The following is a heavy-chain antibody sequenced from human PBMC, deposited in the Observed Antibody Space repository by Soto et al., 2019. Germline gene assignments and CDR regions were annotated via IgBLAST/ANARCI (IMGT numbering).Heavy chain of an antibody. CDR3: ARAEITIFGDYYYYCGMDV. J-gene: IGHJ6*02. CDR1: GGTFSSYA. V-gene: IGHV1-69*06. Sequence: SVKVSCKASGGTFSSYAISWVRQAPEQGLKWMGGISPIFGTANYAQKFQGRVTITADKSTSTAYMELSSLRSEDTAVYYCARAEITIFGDYYYYCGMDVWGQGTTVTVSS. D-gene: IGHD3-3*01. CDR2: ISPIFGTA.